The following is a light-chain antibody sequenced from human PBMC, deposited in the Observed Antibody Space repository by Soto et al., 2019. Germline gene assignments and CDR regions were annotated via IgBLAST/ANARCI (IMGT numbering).Light chain of an antibody. CDR2: AAS. V-gene: IGKV1-8*01. CDR1: QGISSY. J-gene: IGKJ2*01. Sequence: IRMTQSPSSFSASTGDRVTITCRASQGISSYLAWYQQKPGKAPKLLIYAASTLQSGVPSRFSGSGSGTDFTLTISCLQSEDFATYYCQKYYSYPYTFGQGTKVDIK. CDR3: QKYYSYPYT.